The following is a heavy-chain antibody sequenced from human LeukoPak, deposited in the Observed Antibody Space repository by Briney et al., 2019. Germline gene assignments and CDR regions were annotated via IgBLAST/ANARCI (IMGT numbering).Heavy chain of an antibody. CDR2: ISSSGSTI. CDR3: ARVPYGGNNHHSG. CDR1: GFTFSDYY. Sequence: TGGSLRLSCAASGFTFSDYYMSWIRQAPGKGLEWVSYISSSGSTIYYADSVKGRFTISRDNAKNSLYLQMNSLRAEATAVHYSARVPYGGNNHHSGWGQGTLVTVSS. D-gene: IGHD4-23*01. J-gene: IGHJ4*02. V-gene: IGHV3-11*01.